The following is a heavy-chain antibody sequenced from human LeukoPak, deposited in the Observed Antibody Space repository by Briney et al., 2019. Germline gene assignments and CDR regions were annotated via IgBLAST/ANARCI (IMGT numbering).Heavy chain of an antibody. CDR2: IYYSGST. V-gene: IGHV4-39*07. J-gene: IGHJ6*02. Sequence: PSETLSLTCTVSGGSISSSSYYWGWIRQPPGKGLEWIGSIYYSGSTYYNPSLKSRVTISVDTSKNQFSLKLSSVTAADTAVYYCARDFALVVFSVGPNQGGMDVWGQGTTVTVSS. CDR3: ARDFALVVFSVGPNQGGMDV. D-gene: IGHD2-15*01. CDR1: GGSISSSSYY.